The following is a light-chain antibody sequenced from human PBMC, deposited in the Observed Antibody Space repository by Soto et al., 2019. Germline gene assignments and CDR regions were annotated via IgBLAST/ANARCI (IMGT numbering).Light chain of an antibody. V-gene: IGLV1-44*01. CDR3: ATWHDSFYV. CDR1: TSDIGTNA. Sequence: QPVLTQPPSASGTPGQRVTVSCYGSTSDIGTNAVNWFQHLPGTDPRLLIYTNNQRPAGVPDRFSCSKSGTSASLAISGLQSEDEADYYCATWHDSFYVFGTGTKLTVL. CDR2: TNN. J-gene: IGLJ1*01.